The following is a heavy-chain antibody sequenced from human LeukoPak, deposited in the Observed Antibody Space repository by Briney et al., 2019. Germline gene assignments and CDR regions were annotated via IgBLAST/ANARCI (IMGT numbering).Heavy chain of an antibody. Sequence: ASVKASCTASGYTFTSYVMHWVRPAPGQRLERMGWINAGNGNTKYSQKFQGRVTITRDTSASTAYMELSSLRSEDTAVYYCAPGYCSSTRCLPFSYWGQGTLVTVSS. CDR3: APGYCSSTRCLPFSY. V-gene: IGHV1-3*01. CDR1: GYTFTSYV. CDR2: INAGNGNT. D-gene: IGHD2-2*01. J-gene: IGHJ4*02.